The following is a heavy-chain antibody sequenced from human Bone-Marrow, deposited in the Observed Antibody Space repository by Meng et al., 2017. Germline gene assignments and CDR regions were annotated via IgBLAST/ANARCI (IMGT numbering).Heavy chain of an antibody. Sequence: VELRQVGAGLLKPSDTLSLTCAVYGGSFSGYYWSWIRQPPGKGLEWIGEINHSGSTNYNPSLKSRVTISVDTSKNQFSLKLSSVTAADTAVYYCARGRDGYALGAYFQHWGQGTLVTVAS. V-gene: IGHV4-34*01. CDR2: INHSGST. CDR3: ARGRDGYALGAYFQH. CDR1: GGSFSGYY. J-gene: IGHJ1*01. D-gene: IGHD5-24*01.